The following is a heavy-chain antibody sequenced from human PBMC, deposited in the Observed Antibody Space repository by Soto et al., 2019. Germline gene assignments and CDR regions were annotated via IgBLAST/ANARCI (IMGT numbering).Heavy chain of an antibody. Sequence: PVKLYRKTSGDTYSSYPISCVRQDPGQGLEWMGGIIPIFGTANYAQKFQGRVTITADESTSTAYMELSSLRSEDTAVYYCARDLARYYDSSGYLDYWGQGTLVTVSS. CDR1: GDTYSSYP. CDR3: ARDLARYYDSSGYLDY. D-gene: IGHD3-22*01. V-gene: IGHV1-69*13. CDR2: IIPIFGTA. J-gene: IGHJ4*02.